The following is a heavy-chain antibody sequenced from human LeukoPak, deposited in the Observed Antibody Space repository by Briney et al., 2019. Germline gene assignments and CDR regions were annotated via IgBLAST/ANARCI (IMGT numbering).Heavy chain of an antibody. D-gene: IGHD6-13*01. Sequence: PGGSLRLSCAASGFTLSSNGMYWVRQAPGKGLEWVAFIRYDGSNKYYADSVKGRFTISRDNSKNTLYLQMNSLRAEDTAVYYCAKGDSSWTVNDAFDIWGQGTMVTVSS. J-gene: IGHJ3*02. CDR1: GFTLSSNG. V-gene: IGHV3-30*02. CDR2: IRYDGSNK. CDR3: AKGDSSWTVNDAFDI.